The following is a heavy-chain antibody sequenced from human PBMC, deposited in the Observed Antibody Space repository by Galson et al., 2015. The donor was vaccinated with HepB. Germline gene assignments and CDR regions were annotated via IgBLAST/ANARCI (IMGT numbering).Heavy chain of an antibody. J-gene: IGHJ6*02. Sequence: SVKVSCKASGYTFTNYGLTWVRQAPGQGLEWMGWMNPYNGNTNYAQKLQDRVTMTTDTSTNTAYMELGSLRSDDTAVYYCARVLKIAAAGPSASDLRGQGTTVPAS. CDR1: GYTFTNYG. D-gene: IGHD6-13*01. CDR3: ARVLKIAAAGPSASDL. V-gene: IGHV1-18*01. CDR2: MNPYNGNT.